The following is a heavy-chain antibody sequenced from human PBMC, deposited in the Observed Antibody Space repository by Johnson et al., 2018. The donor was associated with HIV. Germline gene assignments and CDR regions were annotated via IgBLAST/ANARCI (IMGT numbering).Heavy chain of an antibody. Sequence: VQLVESGGDLVQPGGSLRLSCAASGFTVSSNYMSWVRQAPGKGLEWVSVIYSGSNTYYADSVKGRFTISRDHSKKTLYLQMNSLRAEDTALYYCARDTYYYDTSGYLTRPRAFDVWGQGTMVTVSS. CDR3: ARDTYYYDTSGYLTRPRAFDV. CDR2: IYSGSNT. CDR1: GFTVSSNY. D-gene: IGHD3-22*01. J-gene: IGHJ3*01. V-gene: IGHV3-66*01.